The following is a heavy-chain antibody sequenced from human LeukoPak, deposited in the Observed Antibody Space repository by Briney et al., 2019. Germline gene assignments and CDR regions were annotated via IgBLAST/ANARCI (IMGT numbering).Heavy chain of an antibody. CDR2: IYYSGNT. CDR3: ARQTGSGLFILP. J-gene: IGHJ4*02. Sequence: WVRQPPGKGLEWIGSIYYSGNTYYNASLKSQVSISIDTSKNQFSLRLASVTAADTAVYYCARQTGSGLFILPGGQGTLVTVSS. V-gene: IGHV4-39*01. D-gene: IGHD3/OR15-3a*01.